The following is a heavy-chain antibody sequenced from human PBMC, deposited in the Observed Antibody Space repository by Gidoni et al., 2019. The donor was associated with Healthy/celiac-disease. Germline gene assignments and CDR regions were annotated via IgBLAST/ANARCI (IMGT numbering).Heavy chain of an antibody. CDR3: ARRMDYYDSRRYYYGMDV. V-gene: IGHV5-51*03. D-gene: IGHD3-22*01. CDR2: IYPGDSDT. J-gene: IGHJ6*02. Sequence: EVQLVQSGAEVKKPGESLKISCKGSGYSFTSYWSGWVRQMPGKGLEWMGIIYPGDSDTRYSPSFQGQVTISADKSISTAYLQWSSLKASDTAMYYCARRMDYYDSRRYYYGMDVWGQGTTVTVSS. CDR1: GYSFTSYW.